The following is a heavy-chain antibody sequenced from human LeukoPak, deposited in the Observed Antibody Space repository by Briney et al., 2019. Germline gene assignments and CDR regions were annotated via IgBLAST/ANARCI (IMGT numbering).Heavy chain of an antibody. V-gene: IGHV4-34*01. CDR2: INHSGST. Sequence: SETLSLTCAVYGGSFSGYYWSRIRQPPGKGVEWIGEINHSGSTNYNPSLKSRVTISVDTSKNQFSLKLSSVTAADTAVYYCARKKAMYWYFDLWGRGTLVTVSS. J-gene: IGHJ2*01. CDR1: GGSFSGYY. CDR3: ARKKAMYWYFDL.